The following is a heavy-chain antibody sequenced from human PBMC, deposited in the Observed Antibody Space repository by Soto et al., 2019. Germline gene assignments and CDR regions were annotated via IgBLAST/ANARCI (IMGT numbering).Heavy chain of an antibody. CDR1: GYSFTIYW. CDR2: IDPSDSYT. CDR3: ASXLTYCSSTSCLGNWFDP. D-gene: IGHD2-2*01. Sequence: PGESLKISCKGSGYSFTIYWISWVRQMPGKGLEWMGRIDPSDSYTNYSPSFQGHVTISADKSISTAYLQWSSLKASDTAMYYCASXLTYCSSTSCLGNWFDPWGQGTLVTVSS. V-gene: IGHV5-10-1*01. J-gene: IGHJ5*02.